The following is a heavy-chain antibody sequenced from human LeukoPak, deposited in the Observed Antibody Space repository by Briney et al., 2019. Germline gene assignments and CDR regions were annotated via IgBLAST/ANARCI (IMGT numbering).Heavy chain of an antibody. CDR2: ISSSSSYI. CDR3: ARTAYYYGSGSYTGMVSDY. Sequence: GGSLRLSCAASGFTFNSYSMNWVRQAPGKGLERVSSISSSSSYIYNADSVKGRFTISRDNAKNSLYLQMNSLSAEDTAVYYCARTAYYYGSGSYTGMVSDYWGQGTLVTVSS. J-gene: IGHJ4*02. V-gene: IGHV3-21*01. D-gene: IGHD3-10*01. CDR1: GFTFNSYS.